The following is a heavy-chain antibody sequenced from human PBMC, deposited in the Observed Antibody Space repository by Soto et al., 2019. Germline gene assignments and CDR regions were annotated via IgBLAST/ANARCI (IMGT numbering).Heavy chain of an antibody. CDR2: ISTNGGST. D-gene: IGHD3-22*01. J-gene: IGHJ4*02. Sequence: HRISKEKGKGLEYVSSISTNGGSTHYADSVKGRFTISRDNSKNTQYLQMSSLRADDTAVYYCVKGEYYYDSSGYYPFDYWGQGTLVTVSS. CDR3: VKGEYYYDSSGYYPFDY. V-gene: IGHV3-64D*06.